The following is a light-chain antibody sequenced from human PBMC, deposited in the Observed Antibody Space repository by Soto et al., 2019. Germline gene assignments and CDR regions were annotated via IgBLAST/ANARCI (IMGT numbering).Light chain of an antibody. Sequence: SYELTQPPSGSVAPGKTARITCGGNNIGSKSVHWYQQKPGQAPVLVIYYDSDRPSGIPERFSGSNSGNTATLTIRRVEAGDEADYYCQVWDSSSDHPGVVSGGGIKPTVL. J-gene: IGLJ2*01. CDR1: NIGSKS. V-gene: IGLV3-21*04. CDR2: YDS. CDR3: QVWDSSSDHPGVV.